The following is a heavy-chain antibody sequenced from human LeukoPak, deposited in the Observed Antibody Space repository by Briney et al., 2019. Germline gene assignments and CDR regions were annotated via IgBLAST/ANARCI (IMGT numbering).Heavy chain of an antibody. CDR2: ISAYNGNT. D-gene: IGHD6-19*01. CDR3: ARGRGPGYSSGWYPYYFDY. CDR1: GYTFTSYG. Sequence: ASVKVSCKASGYTFTSYGISWVRQAPGQGLEWMGWISAYNGNTNYAQKLQGRVTMTTDRSTSTAYMELRSLRSDDTAVYYCARGRGPGYSSGWYPYYFDYWGQGTLVTVSS. J-gene: IGHJ4*02. V-gene: IGHV1-18*01.